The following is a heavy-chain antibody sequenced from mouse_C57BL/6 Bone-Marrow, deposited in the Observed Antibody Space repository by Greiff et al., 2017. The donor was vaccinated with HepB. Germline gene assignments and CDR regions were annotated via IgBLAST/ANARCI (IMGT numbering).Heavy chain of an antibody. D-gene: IGHD2-3*01. CDR3: ARNEYGGYYQAWFAY. CDR2: IDPSDSYT. J-gene: IGHJ3*01. CDR1: GYTFTSYW. Sequence: VQLQQPGAELVMPGASVKLSCKASGYTFTSYWMHWVKQRPGQGLEWIGEIDPSDSYTNYNQKFKGKSTLTVDKSSSTAYMQLSSLTSEDSAVYYWARNEYGGYYQAWFAYWGQGTLVTVSA. V-gene: IGHV1-69*01.